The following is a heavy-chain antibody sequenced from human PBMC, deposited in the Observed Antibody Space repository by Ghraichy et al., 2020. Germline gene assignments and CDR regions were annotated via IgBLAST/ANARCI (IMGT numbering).Heavy chain of an antibody. Sequence: ASVKVSCKASGYTFTSYYMHWVRQAPGQGLEWMGIINPSGGSTSYAQKFQGRVTMTRDTSTSTVYMELSSLRSEDTAVYYCASTVEMATRSFDYWGQGTLVTVS. J-gene: IGHJ4*02. CDR2: INPSGGST. CDR1: GYTFTSYY. D-gene: IGHD5-24*01. V-gene: IGHV1-46*01. CDR3: ASTVEMATRSFDY.